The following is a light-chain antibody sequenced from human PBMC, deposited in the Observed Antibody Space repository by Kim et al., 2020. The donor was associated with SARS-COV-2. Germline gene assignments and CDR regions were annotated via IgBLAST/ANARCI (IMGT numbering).Light chain of an antibody. V-gene: IGLV3-19*01. Sequence: SSELTQDPAVSVALGQTVRITCQGDSLRSYYASWYQQKPGQAPVLVIYGKNNRPSGITDRISGSSSGNTASLTITGAQAEDEADYYCNSRDSSGNHVVFG. J-gene: IGLJ2*01. CDR2: GKN. CDR1: SLRSYY. CDR3: NSRDSSGNHVV.